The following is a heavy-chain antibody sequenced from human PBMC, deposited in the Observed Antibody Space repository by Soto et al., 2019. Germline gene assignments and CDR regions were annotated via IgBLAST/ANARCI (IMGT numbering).Heavy chain of an antibody. Sequence: SETLSLTCTISGGYISSYYWSWIRQAPGKGLEWLGYIYYTGSTYYNPSLTARLTISVDTSKNQFSLKLSSVTAPDTAVYYCARDTPYYYGIDVWGHGTTVTVSS. J-gene: IGHJ6*02. CDR1: GGYISSYY. CDR2: IYYTGST. V-gene: IGHV4-59*01. CDR3: ARDTPYYYGIDV.